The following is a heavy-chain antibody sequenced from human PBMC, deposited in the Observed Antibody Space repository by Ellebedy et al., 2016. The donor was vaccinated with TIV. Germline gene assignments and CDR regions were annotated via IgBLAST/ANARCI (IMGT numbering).Heavy chain of an antibody. D-gene: IGHD2-8*01. CDR2: IYHSGST. V-gene: IGHV4-30-2*01. CDR1: GGSISTTGYS. CDR3: VRAPNPPHYYYGMDV. J-gene: IGHJ6*02. Sequence: LRLSCGVSGGSISTTGYSRSWVRQPPGKGLEWIGYIYHSGSTYYNPSLRSRVTISVDRSKNQFFLNLTSVTAADTAVYYCVRAPNPPHYYYGMDVWGQGTTVTVSS.